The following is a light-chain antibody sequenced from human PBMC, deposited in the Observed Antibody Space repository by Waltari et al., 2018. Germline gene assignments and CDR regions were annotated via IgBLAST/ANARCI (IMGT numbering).Light chain of an antibody. CDR3: QQTYTTPRT. J-gene: IGKJ1*01. CDR1: QKISSY. Sequence: TCRASQKISSYLKWYQQKPGTAPRLLIYDASRLQSGVPSRFSGSGSGTDFTLTISSLQPEDFGTYYCQQTYTTPRTFGQGTKVETK. CDR2: DAS. V-gene: IGKV1-39*01.